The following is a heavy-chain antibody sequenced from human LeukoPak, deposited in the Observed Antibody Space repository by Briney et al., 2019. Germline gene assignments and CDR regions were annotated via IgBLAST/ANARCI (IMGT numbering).Heavy chain of an antibody. J-gene: IGHJ4*02. CDR2: ISWNSGST. V-gene: IGHV3-9*01. D-gene: IGHD1-26*01. CDR3: VPQAVGAIPKGY. CDR1: GFTFDDYA. Sequence: GRSLRLSCAASGFTFDDYAMHWVRQAPGKGLEWVSGISWNSGSTYYADSVKGRFTISRDNSKNTLYLQMNSLRAEDTAVYYCVPQAVGAIPKGYWGQGTLVTVSS.